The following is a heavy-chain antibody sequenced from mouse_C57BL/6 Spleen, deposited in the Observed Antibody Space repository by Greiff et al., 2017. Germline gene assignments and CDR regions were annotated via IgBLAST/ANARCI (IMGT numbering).Heavy chain of an antibody. V-gene: IGHV1-72*01. CDR3: SRMRTTVVAKYFDY. J-gene: IGHJ2*01. D-gene: IGHD1-1*01. CDR1: GYTFTSYW. Sequence: QVQLQQSGAELVKPGASVKLSCKASGYTFTSYWMHWVKQRPGRGLEWIGRIDPNSGGTKYNEKFKSKATLTVDKPSSTAYMQLSSLTSKDSAVYDCSRMRTTVVAKYFDYWGQGTTLTVSS. CDR2: IDPNSGGT.